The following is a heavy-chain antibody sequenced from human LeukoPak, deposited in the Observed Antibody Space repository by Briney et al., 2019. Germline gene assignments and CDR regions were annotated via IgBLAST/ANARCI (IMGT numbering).Heavy chain of an antibody. CDR3: TRMYDYGDLIPFDY. D-gene: IGHD4-17*01. J-gene: IGHJ4*02. V-gene: IGHV1-2*02. CDR1: GYTFTGYY. Sequence: ASVTVSCQASGYTFTGYYIHWVRQAAGKGLAWMGWINHNNGGKDYAQKFQGRVMMTRDTSISTAYMELNSLRSDDTAVYYCTRMYDYGDLIPFDYWGQGTLVTVSS. CDR2: INHNNGGK.